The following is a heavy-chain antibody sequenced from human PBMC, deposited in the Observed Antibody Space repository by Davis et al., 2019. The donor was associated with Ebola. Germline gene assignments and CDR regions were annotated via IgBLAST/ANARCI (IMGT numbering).Heavy chain of an antibody. CDR1: GYSFTSYW. J-gene: IGHJ6*02. D-gene: IGHD2-15*01. CDR2: IYPGDSDT. CDR3: ARLDGGAVAATREDYYYYGMDV. Sequence: GESLKISCKGSGYSFTSYWIGWVRQMPGKGLEWMGIIYPGDSDTRYSPSFQVQVTISADKSISTAYLQWSSLKASDTAMYYCARLDGGAVAATREDYYYYGMDVWGQGTTVTVSS. V-gene: IGHV5-51*01.